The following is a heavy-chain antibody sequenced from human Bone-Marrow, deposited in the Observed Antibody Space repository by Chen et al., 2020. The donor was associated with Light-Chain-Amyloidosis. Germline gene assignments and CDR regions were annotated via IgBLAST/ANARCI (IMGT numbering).Heavy chain of an antibody. CDR1: GYTFPNYW. J-gene: IGHJ4*02. Sequence: EVQLEQPVPEVKKPGQSLKISCKGSGYTFPNYWIGWVRQMPGKGLEWMGVIYPDDSDARYSPSFEGQVTISADKSITTAYLQWRSLKASDTAMYYCARRRDGYNFDYWGQGTLVTVSS. CDR2: IYPDDSDA. D-gene: IGHD5-12*01. V-gene: IGHV5-51*01. CDR3: ARRRDGYNFDY.